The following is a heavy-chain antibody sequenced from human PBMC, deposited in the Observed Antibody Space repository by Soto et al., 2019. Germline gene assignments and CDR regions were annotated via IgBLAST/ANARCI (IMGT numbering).Heavy chain of an antibody. CDR3: TTQEIVGATGY. CDR2: IRTKGNNYAT. CDR1: GFTFSGSA. Sequence: GGSLRLSCAASGFTFSGSAMHWVRQASGKGLEWVGRIRTKGNNYATAYAASVKGRFTISRDDSKNTAYLQMNSLKSEDTGVYYCTTQEIVGATGYWGQGTQVTVSS. V-gene: IGHV3-73*01. D-gene: IGHD1-26*01. J-gene: IGHJ1*01.